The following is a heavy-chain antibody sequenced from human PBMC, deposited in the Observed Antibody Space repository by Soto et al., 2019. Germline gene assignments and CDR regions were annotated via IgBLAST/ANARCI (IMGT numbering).Heavy chain of an antibody. Sequence: VHLVQSATEVKKPGASVKVSCKASGYMFTDYYIYWVRQATGHGLEWVGWINPRTGFTNYAQKFPVRVTMTRDTSTDTVYLELSGLRSDDTAVYFCARELRSLASPLDFWGQGTLVTVSS. CDR1: GYMFTDYY. CDR2: INPRTGFT. D-gene: IGHD1-26*01. V-gene: IGHV1-2*02. J-gene: IGHJ4*02. CDR3: ARELRSLASPLDF.